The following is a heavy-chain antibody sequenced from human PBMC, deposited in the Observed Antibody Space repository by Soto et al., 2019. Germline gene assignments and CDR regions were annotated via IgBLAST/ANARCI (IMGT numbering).Heavy chain of an antibody. CDR3: ARSERERRVNREYFGC. V-gene: IGHV3-48*03. J-gene: IGHJ4*02. Sequence: GVSLRLSCAPSGVSFSSYEMNWVRQAPGKGLEWLAKISSSGSSKFYADSVRGRFTIFRDNTKNSLYLQLNSLRADDTPVYFWARSERERRVNREYFGCRGQRSQVGDSS. CDR1: GVSFSSYE. D-gene: IGHD1-26*01. CDR2: ISSSGSSK.